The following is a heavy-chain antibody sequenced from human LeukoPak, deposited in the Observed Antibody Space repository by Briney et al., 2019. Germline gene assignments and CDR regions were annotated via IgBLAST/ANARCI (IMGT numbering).Heavy chain of an antibody. V-gene: IGHV4-59*01. CDR1: GGSISSYY. D-gene: IGHD2-8*01. CDR2: MQYTGST. J-gene: IGHJ4*02. CDR3: ARVRRFNGPYNVYFDY. Sequence: SETLSLTCTVSGGSISSYYWGWIRQPPGKGLEWIAYMQYTGSTSYNPSLKSRVTISLDSSNSQLSLKLKSVTAADTAVYFCARVRRFNGPYNVYFDYWGQGTLVTVSS.